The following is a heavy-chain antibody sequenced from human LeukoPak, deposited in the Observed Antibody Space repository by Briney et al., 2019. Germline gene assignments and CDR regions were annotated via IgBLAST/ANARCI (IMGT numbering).Heavy chain of an antibody. CDR2: IWYDGSNK. CDR3: AKAIGFSYGSYFDY. Sequence: GGSLRLSCAASGFTFSSYGMHWVRQAPGKGLEWVAVIWYDGSNKYYADSVKGRFTISRDNSKNTLYLQMSGLRAEDTAVYYCAKAIGFSYGSYFDYWGQGTLVTVSS. CDR1: GFTFSSYG. J-gene: IGHJ4*02. D-gene: IGHD5-18*01. V-gene: IGHV3-33*06.